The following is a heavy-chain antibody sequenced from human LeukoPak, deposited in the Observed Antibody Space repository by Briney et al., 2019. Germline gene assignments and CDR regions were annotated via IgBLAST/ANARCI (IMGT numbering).Heavy chain of an antibody. V-gene: IGHV1-69*01. CDR2: IIPIFGTA. Sequence: GASVKVSCKASGGTFSSYAISWVRQAPGQGLEWMGGIIPIFGTANYAQKFQGRVTITADESTSTAYMELSSLRSEDTAVYYCARARDYYDSSGYADPFDYWGQGTLVTVSS. D-gene: IGHD3-22*01. CDR3: ARARDYYDSSGYADPFDY. J-gene: IGHJ4*02. CDR1: GGTFSSYA.